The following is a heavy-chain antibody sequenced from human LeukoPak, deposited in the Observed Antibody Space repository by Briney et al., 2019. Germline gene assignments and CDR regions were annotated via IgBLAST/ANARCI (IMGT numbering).Heavy chain of an antibody. CDR3: AKSGGYGLIDY. V-gene: IGHV4-39*01. CDR2: IYSSGST. CDR1: GGSISSYY. Sequence: SETLSLACTVSGGSISSYYWGWIRQPPGKGLEWIGSIYSSGSTYYNASLQSRVTISIETSKNQISLRLNSVTAADTAMYYCAKSGGYGLIDYWGQGTLVTVSS. J-gene: IGHJ4*02. D-gene: IGHD1-26*01.